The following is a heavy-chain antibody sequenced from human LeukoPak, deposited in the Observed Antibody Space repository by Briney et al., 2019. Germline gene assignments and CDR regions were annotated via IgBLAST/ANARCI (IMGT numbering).Heavy chain of an antibody. CDR1: GFTFSSYS. V-gene: IGHV3-21*01. Sequence: ASVKVSCKASGFTFSSYSMNWVRQAPGKGLEWVSSISSSSSYIYYADSVKGRFTISRDNAKNSLYLQMNSLRAEDTAVYYCARDRWDAFDIWGQGTMVAVSS. CDR3: ARDRWDAFDI. CDR2: ISSSSSYI. J-gene: IGHJ3*02. D-gene: IGHD5-24*01.